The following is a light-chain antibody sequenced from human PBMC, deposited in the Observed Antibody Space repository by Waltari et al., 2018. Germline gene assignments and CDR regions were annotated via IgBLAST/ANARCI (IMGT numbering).Light chain of an antibody. Sequence: EIVLTHSPGTASLSPGERVTLSCRASQTVGSSSLAWYQQKPGQAPSLVIYRASRRATGIPDRFSGSGSGTDFSLTISRLEPEDFAVYYCQQHGTLPATFGQGTKVEIK. CDR3: QQHGTLPAT. V-gene: IGKV3-20*01. J-gene: IGKJ1*01. CDR1: QTVGSSS. CDR2: RAS.